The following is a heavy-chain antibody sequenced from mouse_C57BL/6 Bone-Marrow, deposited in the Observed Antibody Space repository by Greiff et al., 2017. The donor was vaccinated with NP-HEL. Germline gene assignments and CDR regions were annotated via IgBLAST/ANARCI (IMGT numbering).Heavy chain of an antibody. CDR3: ARYRASTGTRAMDY. D-gene: IGHD4-1*02. CDR2: ITPSSGYP. V-gene: IGHV1-7*01. CDR1: GYTFTSYW. J-gene: IGHJ4*01. Sequence: VQLQQSGAELAKPGASVKLSCKASGYTFTSYWMHWVKQRPGQGLAWIGYITPSSGYPKYNPTFKDKATLTADKSSSTAYMQLSSLTYEDSAVYYCARYRASTGTRAMDYWGQGTSVTVSS.